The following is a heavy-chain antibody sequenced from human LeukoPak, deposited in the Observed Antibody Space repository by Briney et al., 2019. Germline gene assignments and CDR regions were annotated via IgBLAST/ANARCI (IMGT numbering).Heavy chain of an antibody. CDR3: ARVGIATYYYDSSVTPTLDY. V-gene: IGHV4-4*07. CDR2: IYTSGST. Sequence: SETLSLTCTVSGGSISSYYWSWIRQPAGKGLEWIGRIYTSGSTNYNPSLKSRVTMSVDTSKNQFSLKLSSVTAADTAVYYCARVGIATYYYDSSVTPTLDYWGQGTLVTVSS. D-gene: IGHD3-22*01. CDR1: GGSISSYY. J-gene: IGHJ4*02.